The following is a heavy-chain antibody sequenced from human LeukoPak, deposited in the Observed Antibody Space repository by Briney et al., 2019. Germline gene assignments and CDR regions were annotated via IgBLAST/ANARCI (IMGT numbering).Heavy chain of an antibody. CDR1: GGSISSSTYY. J-gene: IGHJ5*02. Sequence: SENLSLTGTVSGGSISSSTYYWGWIRQPPGKGLEWNGSVYYSGSTYYNPSLKSRVTISVDTSKKSFSLKLRSMTAADTAVYYCARDAQGAYCGSTSCYNWFDPWGQGTLVTVSS. CDR2: VYYSGST. CDR3: ARDAQGAYCGSTSCYNWFDP. V-gene: IGHV4-39*07. D-gene: IGHD2-2*01.